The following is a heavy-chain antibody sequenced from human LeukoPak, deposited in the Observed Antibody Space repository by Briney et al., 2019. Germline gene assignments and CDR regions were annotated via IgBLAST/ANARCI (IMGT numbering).Heavy chain of an antibody. Sequence: GGSLRLSRAASGFTFSSYAMSWVRQAPGKGLEWVSGISGSGRTTYYADSVKGRFTISRDNSKNTLYLQMNSLRAEDTAVYFCAKVGATAGTLRIEYFQHWGQGTLVTVSS. D-gene: IGHD6-13*01. V-gene: IGHV3-23*01. CDR3: AKVGATAGTLRIEYFQH. CDR1: GFTFSSYA. CDR2: ISGSGRTT. J-gene: IGHJ1*01.